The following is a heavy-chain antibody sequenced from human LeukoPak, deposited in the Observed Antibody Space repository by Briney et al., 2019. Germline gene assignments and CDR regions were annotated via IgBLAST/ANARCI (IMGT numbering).Heavy chain of an antibody. J-gene: IGHJ3*02. CDR1: GGSITTGSYY. CDR3: ARAPTSSTSSYSPFDI. D-gene: IGHD2-2*01. CDR2: IYTTGST. V-gene: IGHV4-61*02. Sequence: PSQTLSLTCTVSGGSITTGSYYWIWIRQPAGKGLEWIGRIYTTGSTDYNPSLKSRVTMSVDTSKNQFSLKLTSVTVADTPLYYCARAPTSSTSSYSPFDIWGQGRMVTVSS.